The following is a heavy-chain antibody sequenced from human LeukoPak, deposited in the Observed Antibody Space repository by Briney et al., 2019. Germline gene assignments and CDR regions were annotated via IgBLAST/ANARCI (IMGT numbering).Heavy chain of an antibody. CDR3: ARRRGRYSGDAFDI. J-gene: IGHJ3*02. CDR2: IDRSESYI. CDR1: GYRFNSYW. Sequence: GESLQISFKGSGYRFNSYWISWVRPMPGKGVEWMGSIDRSESYINYSPSFQGHVSISADKSISTAYLQWSSLKAADTAMYYCARRRGRYSGDAFDIWGQGTMVTVSS. D-gene: IGHD1-26*01. V-gene: IGHV5-10-1*01.